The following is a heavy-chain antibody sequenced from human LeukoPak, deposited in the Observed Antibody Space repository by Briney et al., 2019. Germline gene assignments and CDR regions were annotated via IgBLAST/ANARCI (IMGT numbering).Heavy chain of an antibody. J-gene: IGHJ5*02. CDR1: GRPFSSYY. Sequence: SETLSLTCGVSGRPFSSYYWSWIRQPPGKGLEWIGYIYCCGSTNYNPSLKSRVTISVDTSKNQFSLKLSSVTAADTAVYYCALGGAAPSNWFDPWGQGTLVTVSS. CDR2: IYCCGST. D-gene: IGHD6-25*01. V-gene: IGHV4-59*01. CDR3: ALGGAAPSNWFDP.